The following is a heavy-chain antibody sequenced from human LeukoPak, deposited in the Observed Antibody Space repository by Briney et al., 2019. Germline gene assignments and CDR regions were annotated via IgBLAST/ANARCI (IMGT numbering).Heavy chain of an antibody. J-gene: IGHJ4*02. V-gene: IGHV4-39*07. CDR1: GGSISSSSYY. CDR2: IYYSGST. Sequence: SETLSLTCTVSGGSISSSSYYWGWIRQPPGKGLEWIGSIYYSGSTYYNPSLKSRVTISVDTSKNQFSLKLSSVTAADTAVYYCARAAASSGGFYWGQGTLVTVSS. CDR3: ARAAASSGGFY. D-gene: IGHD6-19*01.